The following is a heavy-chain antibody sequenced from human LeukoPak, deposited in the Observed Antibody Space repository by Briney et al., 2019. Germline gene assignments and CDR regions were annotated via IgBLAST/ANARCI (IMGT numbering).Heavy chain of an antibody. CDR1: GASVGSAGYY. CDR3: ARTQSQSGSYRYYFGY. D-gene: IGHD3-16*02. J-gene: IGHJ4*02. CDR2: IYYIKNT. V-gene: IGHV4-61*08. Sequence: SETLSLTCTVSGASVGSAGYYWSWIRQPPGGGLEWIGYIYYIKNTNYNPSLKSRVTMSLDPSKNQFSLKLNSVTAADTAVYYCARTQSQSGSYRYYFGYWGQGTLVTVSS.